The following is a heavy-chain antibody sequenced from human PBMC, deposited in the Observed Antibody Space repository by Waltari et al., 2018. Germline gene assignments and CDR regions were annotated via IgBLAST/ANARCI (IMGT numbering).Heavy chain of an antibody. Sequence: GRKAPGQGLEWMGRIIPILGIANYAQKFQGRVTITADESTSTAYMELSSLRSEDTAVYYCARDLGGNSDYWGQGTLVTVSS. CDR3: ARDLGGNSDY. V-gene: IGHV1-69*04. D-gene: IGHD2-21*02. CDR2: IIPILGIA. J-gene: IGHJ4*02.